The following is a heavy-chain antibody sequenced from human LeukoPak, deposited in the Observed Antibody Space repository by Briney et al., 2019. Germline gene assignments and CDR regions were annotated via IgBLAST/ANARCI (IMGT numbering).Heavy chain of an antibody. J-gene: IGHJ4*02. CDR3: VRHDGIAVVGTVFDL. CDR1: VYSFTSDW. D-gene: IGHD6-19*01. Sequence: GAPLKISCKSSVYSFTSDWIGWVRPTPGKGLAWRCITYSRDSDTRYRPYFQGQVTISADKSMSTAYLQWSSLKGSDIAMYCCVRHDGIAVVGTVFDLWGRGTRV. CDR2: TYSRDSDT. V-gene: IGHV5-51*01.